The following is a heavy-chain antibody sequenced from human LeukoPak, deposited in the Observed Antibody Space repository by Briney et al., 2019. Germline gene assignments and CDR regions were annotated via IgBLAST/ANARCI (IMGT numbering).Heavy chain of an antibody. CDR3: ARDPQWLDGNDY. D-gene: IGHD6-19*01. CDR2: IYTSGST. J-gene: IGHJ4*02. CDR1: GVSISSGSYC. Sequence: PSQTLYLTCTVSGVSISSGSYCWSWIRQPAGKGLEWVGRIYTSGSTNYNPSLKSRVTISVDTSKNQFALKLSSVTAADTAVYYCARDPQWLDGNDYWGQGTLVTVPS. V-gene: IGHV4-61*02.